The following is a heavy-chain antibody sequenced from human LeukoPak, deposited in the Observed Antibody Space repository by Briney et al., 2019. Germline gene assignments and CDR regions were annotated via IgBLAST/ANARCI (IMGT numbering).Heavy chain of an antibody. CDR3: ARHSSLSGSSMGRGWFDP. D-gene: IGHD1-26*01. V-gene: IGHV1-69*04. CDR2: IIPILGIA. CDR1: GGTFSSYA. J-gene: IGHJ5*02. Sequence: SVKVSCKASGGTFSSYAISWVRQAPGQGLEWMGRIIPILGIANYAQKFQGRVTITADKSTSTAYMELSSLRSEDTAVYYCARHSSLSGSSMGRGWFDPWGQGTLVTVSS.